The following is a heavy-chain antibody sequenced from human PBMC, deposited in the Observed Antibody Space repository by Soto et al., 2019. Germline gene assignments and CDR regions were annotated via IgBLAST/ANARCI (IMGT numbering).Heavy chain of an antibody. CDR2: IIPMFGTV. Sequence: ASVKVSCKTSGGTFSSQAISWVRQAPGQGLEWIGGIIPMFGTVQYAQKFEGRVTLSADKATTTVYMEVSSLRSEDTAVYYCARDQKGSATATYFYYYSMDVWGQGTTVTVSS. CDR1: GGTFSSQA. D-gene: IGHD4-17*01. V-gene: IGHV1-69*06. CDR3: ARDQKGSATATYFYYYSMDV. J-gene: IGHJ6*02.